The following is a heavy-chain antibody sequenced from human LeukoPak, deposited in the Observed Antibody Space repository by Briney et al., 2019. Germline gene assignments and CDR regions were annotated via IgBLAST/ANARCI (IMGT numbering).Heavy chain of an antibody. D-gene: IGHD3-10*01. CDR1: GFTFRNYG. Sequence: GGSLRLSCAASGFTFRNYGMNWVRQAPGKGLEWVTIIWYDGSNKYYADSVKGRFIISRDNSKNTLYLQMTSLRAEDTAVYYCARAGLLWFGESYFDYWGQGTLVTVSS. CDR3: ARAGLLWFGESYFDY. J-gene: IGHJ4*02. V-gene: IGHV3-33*01. CDR2: IWYDGSNK.